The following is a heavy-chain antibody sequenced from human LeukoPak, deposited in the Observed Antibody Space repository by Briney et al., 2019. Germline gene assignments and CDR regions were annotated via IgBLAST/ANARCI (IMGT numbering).Heavy chain of an antibody. V-gene: IGHV4-59*08. CDR3: SAGTVDYYYYYGMDV. J-gene: IGHJ6*02. Sequence: AETLSLTCTVSGGSISRYYWSWRRQPPGKGLEWIGYIYYSGSTTYSPSLKSRVTISVDTSKNQFSLKLTSVTAADTAVYYCSAGTVDYYYYYGMDVWGQGTTVTVSS. CDR2: IYYSGST. D-gene: IGHD6-13*01. CDR1: GGSISRYY.